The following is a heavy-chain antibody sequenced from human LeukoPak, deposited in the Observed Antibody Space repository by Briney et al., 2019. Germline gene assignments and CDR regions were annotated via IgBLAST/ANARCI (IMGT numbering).Heavy chain of an antibody. J-gene: IGHJ5*02. CDR3: ARAYGSGSYYYWFDP. D-gene: IGHD3-10*01. CDR1: GYTFTGYH. Sequence: ASVKVSCKASGYTFTGYHMHWVRQAPGQGLEWMGRINPNSGDTNYAQKFQGRVTMTRNTSISTAYMELSSLRSEDTAVYYCARAYGSGSYYYWFDPWGQGTLVTVSS. CDR2: INPNSGDT. V-gene: IGHV1-2*06.